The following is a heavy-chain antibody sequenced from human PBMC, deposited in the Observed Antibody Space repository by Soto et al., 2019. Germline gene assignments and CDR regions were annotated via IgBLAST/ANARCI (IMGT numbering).Heavy chain of an antibody. J-gene: IGHJ3*02. V-gene: IGHV4-34*01. D-gene: IGHD3-16*01. CDR1: GGSFSGYY. CDR2: INNSGST. CDR3: ARDPRLPKGKGADAFDI. Sequence: QVQLQQWGAGLLKPSETLSLTCAVYGGSFSGYYWSWIRQPPGKGLEWIGEINNSGSTNYNPSLKSRFTISVDTSKNQFPLKQSSVTAADTAVYYCARDPRLPKGKGADAFDIWGQGTMVTVSS.